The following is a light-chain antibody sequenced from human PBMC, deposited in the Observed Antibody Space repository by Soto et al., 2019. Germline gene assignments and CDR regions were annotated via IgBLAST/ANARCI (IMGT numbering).Light chain of an antibody. CDR3: QQSSSTPLT. V-gene: IGKV1-39*01. J-gene: IGKJ4*01. CDR1: ETISHY. Sequence: IHMAQSPSSLSASVGDRVTISCRASETISHYLNWYQQKPGKAPKLLIYAASKLQSGVPSRFSGSGSGTDFNLTITSLQTEDSATYYCQQSSSTPLTFGGGTKVEIK. CDR2: AAS.